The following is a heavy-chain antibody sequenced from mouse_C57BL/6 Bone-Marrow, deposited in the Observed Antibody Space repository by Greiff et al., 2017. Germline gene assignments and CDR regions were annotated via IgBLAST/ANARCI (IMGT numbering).Heavy chain of an antibody. J-gene: IGHJ1*03. CDR3: ARGYYYDWYFDV. CDR1: GYTFTSYG. V-gene: IGHV1-81*01. Sequence: VQLQQSGAELARPGASVKLSCKASGYTFTSYGISWVKQRPGQGLEWIGEIYPRSGNTYYNEKFKGKATLTADKSSSTAYMELRSLTSEDSAVYFCARGYYYDWYFDVWGTGTTVTVSS. D-gene: IGHD2-1*01. CDR2: IYPRSGNT.